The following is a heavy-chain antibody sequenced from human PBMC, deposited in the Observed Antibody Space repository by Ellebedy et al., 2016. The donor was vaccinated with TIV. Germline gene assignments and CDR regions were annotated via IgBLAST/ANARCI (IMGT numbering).Heavy chain of an antibody. V-gene: IGHV3-74*01. Sequence: GESLKISCTASGFTFSSHWMHWARQAPGKGLVWVSRISSDGSYTSYADSVKGRFTISRDNAKNTLYLQMNSLRAEDTAVYYCARDIPQRPNPARSDPWGQGTLVTVSS. CDR1: GFTFSSHW. D-gene: IGHD1-1*01. CDR3: ARDIPQRPNPARSDP. J-gene: IGHJ5*02. CDR2: ISSDGSYT.